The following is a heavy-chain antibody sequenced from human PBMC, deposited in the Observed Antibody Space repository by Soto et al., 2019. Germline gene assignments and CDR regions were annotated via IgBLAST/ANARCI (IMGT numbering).Heavy chain of an antibody. CDR3: SIVRVADSALDH. V-gene: IGHV3-30*03. CDR1: GFIFSNNC. Sequence: PGGSLRLSCVGSGFIFSNNCMHWVRQTPGKGLEWVAFLSYDGSETFYADSVKGRFTVSRDNSKNTLFLHMRNLRRDDKAVYYCSIVRVADSALDHWGQGTLVTVSS. CDR2: LSYDGSET. D-gene: IGHD3-10*02. J-gene: IGHJ4*02.